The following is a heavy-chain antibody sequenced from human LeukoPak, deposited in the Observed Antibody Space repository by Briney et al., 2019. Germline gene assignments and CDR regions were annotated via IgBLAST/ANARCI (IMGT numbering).Heavy chain of an antibody. CDR2: INHSGST. J-gene: IGHJ4*02. D-gene: IGHD3-16*01. V-gene: IGHV4-34*01. CDR3: ARGFAYDYVWGSYIPD. CDR1: GGSFSGYY. Sequence: PSETLSLTCAVYGGSFSGYYWSWIRQPPGKGLEWIGEINHSGSTNYNPSLKSRVTISVDTSKNQFSLKLSSVTAADTAVYYCARGFAYDYVWGSYIPDWGQGTLVTVSS.